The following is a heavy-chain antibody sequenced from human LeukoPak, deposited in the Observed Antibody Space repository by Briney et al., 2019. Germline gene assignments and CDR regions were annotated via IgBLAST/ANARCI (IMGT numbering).Heavy chain of an antibody. V-gene: IGHV4-30-4*08. Sequence: SETLSLTCTVSGGSISSGDYYWSWIRQPPGKGLEWIGYIYYSGSTYYNPSPKSRVTISVDTSKNQFSLKLSSVTAADTAVYYCAREGSTVAGTGPAYFDYWGQGTLVTVSS. D-gene: IGHD6-19*01. J-gene: IGHJ4*02. CDR2: IYYSGST. CDR3: AREGSTVAGTGPAYFDY. CDR1: GGSISSGDYY.